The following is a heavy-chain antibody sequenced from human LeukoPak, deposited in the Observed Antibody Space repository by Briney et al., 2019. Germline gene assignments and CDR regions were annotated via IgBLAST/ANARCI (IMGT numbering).Heavy chain of an antibody. CDR1: GYIFTSYW. D-gene: IGHD5-24*01. CDR3: AKSEMATTFNWFDS. J-gene: IGHJ5*01. CDR2: IYPGDSDT. Sequence: GASLQISCKGSGYIFTSYWIGWVRPLPGKGLEWMGIIYPGDSDTRYSPSFQGQVTISADKSISTAYLQWSSLKASDTAMYYCAKSEMATTFNWFDSWGQGTLVTVSS. V-gene: IGHV5-51*01.